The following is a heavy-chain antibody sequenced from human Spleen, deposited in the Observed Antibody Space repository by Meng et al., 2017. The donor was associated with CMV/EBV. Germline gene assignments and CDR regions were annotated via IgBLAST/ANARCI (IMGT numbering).Heavy chain of an antibody. D-gene: IGHD3-3*01. Sequence: ASVKVSCKASGYTFTSYDINWVRQATGQGPEWMGWMNPNSGNTGYAQKFQGRVTITRNTSISTAYMELSSLRSEDTAVYYCALGWGGARIGYYDFWSGFYYYGMDVWGQGTTVTVSS. J-gene: IGHJ6*02. CDR3: ALGWGGARIGYYDFWSGFYYYGMDV. CDR1: GYTFTSYD. CDR2: MNPNSGNT. V-gene: IGHV1-8*03.